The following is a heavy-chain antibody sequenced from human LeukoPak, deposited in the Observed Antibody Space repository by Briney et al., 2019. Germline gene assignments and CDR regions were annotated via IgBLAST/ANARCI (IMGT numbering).Heavy chain of an antibody. CDR1: GFTFSSYA. CDR3: ARDSVAYYFDY. CDR2: ISYDGSNK. J-gene: IGHJ4*02. V-gene: IGHV3-30-3*01. D-gene: IGHD2-15*01. Sequence: GSLRLSCAASGFTFSSYAMHWVRQAPGKGLEWVAVISYDGSNKYYADSVKGRFTISRDNSKNTLYLQMNSLRAEDTAVYYCARDSVAYYFDYWGQGTLVTVSS.